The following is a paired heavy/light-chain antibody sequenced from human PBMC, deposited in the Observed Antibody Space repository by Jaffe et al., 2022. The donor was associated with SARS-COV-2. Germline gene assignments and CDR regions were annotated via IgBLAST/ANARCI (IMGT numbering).Light chain of an antibody. V-gene: IGKV1-5*03. Sequence: DIQMTQSPSTLSASVGDRVTITCRASQSISHWLAWFQQRPGRAPKLLIYKASTLESGVPSRFSGSGSETEFTLTISSLQPDDFATYFCQQYNSYSWSFGQGTKVEIK. CDR1: QSISHW. CDR3: QQYNSYSWS. CDR2: KAS. J-gene: IGKJ1*01.
Heavy chain of an antibody. Sequence: EAQLVESGGALVQPAGSLRLSCAASGFTFGNFPMSWVRQVPGKGLEWVSSITISGEIKYYADSVKGRFTISRDNSKNTLYLQVSSLRSDDTAMYYCVRFLRFGDPLPDVWGKGTTVTVST. CDR1: GFTFGNFP. V-gene: IGHV3-23*04. J-gene: IGHJ6*04. CDR3: VRFLRFGDPLPDV. D-gene: IGHD3-3*01. CDR2: ITISGEIK.